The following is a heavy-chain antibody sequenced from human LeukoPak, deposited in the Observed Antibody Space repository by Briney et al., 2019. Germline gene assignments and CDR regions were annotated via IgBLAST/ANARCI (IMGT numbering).Heavy chain of an antibody. D-gene: IGHD3-10*01. CDR2: ITGSGSAT. Sequence: GGSLRLSCAASGFTFTNYAINWVRQAPGKGREWVSTITGSGSATYYADSVKGRFTTSRDKSKNTLDLQMNTLRAEDTAVYYCARGSSFFGHYFDYWGQGTLVTVSS. CDR3: ARGSSFFGHYFDY. CDR1: GFTFTNYA. J-gene: IGHJ4*02. V-gene: IGHV3-23*01.